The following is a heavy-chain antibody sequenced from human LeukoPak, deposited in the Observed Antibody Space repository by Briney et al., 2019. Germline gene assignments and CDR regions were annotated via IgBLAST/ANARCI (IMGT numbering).Heavy chain of an antibody. CDR1: GDSISTYY. V-gene: IGHV4-59*01. Sequence: SETLSLTCTVSGDSISTYYWSWIRQPPEKGLEWIGHVYNTGSTNYNPSLKSRVTISIDTSKNQFSLKLSSATAADTAVYYCARTDSKSYSSGWYNYWGQGTLVTVSS. D-gene: IGHD6-19*01. CDR2: VYNTGST. CDR3: ARTDSKSYSSGWYNY. J-gene: IGHJ4*02.